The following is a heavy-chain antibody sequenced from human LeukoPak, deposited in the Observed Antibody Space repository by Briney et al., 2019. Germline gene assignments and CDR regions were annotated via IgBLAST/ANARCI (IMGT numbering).Heavy chain of an antibody. J-gene: IGHJ5*02. D-gene: IGHD6-19*01. Sequence: GGSLRLSCAASGFTFSSYEMNWVRQAPGKGLEWVSYISSTGSTIYYADSVKGRFTISRDNAKNSLYLQMNSLRAEDTAVYYCARDSSGWYHWFDPWGQGTLVTVSS. CDR3: ARDSSGWYHWFDP. V-gene: IGHV3-48*03. CDR2: ISSTGSTI. CDR1: GFTFSSYE.